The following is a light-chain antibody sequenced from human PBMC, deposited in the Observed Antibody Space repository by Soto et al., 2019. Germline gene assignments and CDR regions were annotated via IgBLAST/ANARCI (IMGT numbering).Light chain of an antibody. V-gene: IGKV3-20*01. CDR2: GAS. CDR1: QSVSSNY. CDR3: QQYGSSRWT. Sequence: EIVLTQSPGTLSLSPGEGATLSCRASQSVSSNYSAWYQQKPGQAPRLLIYGASSRATGIPDRFSGSGSGTDFTLTISRLEPEDFAVYYCQQYGSSRWTFGQGTKVEIK. J-gene: IGKJ1*01.